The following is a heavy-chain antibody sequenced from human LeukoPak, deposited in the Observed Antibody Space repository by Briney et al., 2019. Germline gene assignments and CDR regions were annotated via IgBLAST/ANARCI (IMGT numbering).Heavy chain of an antibody. CDR1: GFTFITYG. Sequence: GGSLRLSCAASGFTFITYGIHWVRQAPGKGLEWVAFIRYDGSNKYYADSVKGRFTISRDNSKNTLYLQMNSLRAEDTAVYYCAMRIAVAGSLDYWGQGTLVTVSS. CDR3: AMRIAVAGSLDY. V-gene: IGHV3-30*02. CDR2: IRYDGSNK. D-gene: IGHD6-19*01. J-gene: IGHJ4*02.